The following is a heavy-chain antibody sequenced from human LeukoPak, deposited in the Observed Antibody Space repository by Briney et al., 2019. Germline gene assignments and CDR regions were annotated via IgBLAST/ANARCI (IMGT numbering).Heavy chain of an antibody. CDR1: GGSISSYY. V-gene: IGHV4-59*01. CDR3: ARTYGDYQGYMDV. Sequence: PSETLSLTCTVSGGSISSYYWSWIRQPPGKGLEWIGYIYYSGHTNYSPSLESRTTMSIDPSRNQFSLKVRSVTAADTAVYYCARTYGDYQGYMDVWGKGTTVTVSS. CDR2: IYYSGHT. J-gene: IGHJ6*03. D-gene: IGHD4-17*01.